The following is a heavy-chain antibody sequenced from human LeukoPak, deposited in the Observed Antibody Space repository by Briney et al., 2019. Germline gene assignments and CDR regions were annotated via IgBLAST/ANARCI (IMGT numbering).Heavy chain of an antibody. CDR3: ARLRSHSTTASYYFDD. V-gene: IGHV4-39*01. J-gene: IGHJ4*02. D-gene: IGHD1-14*01. CDR1: GGSISSSASY. CDR2: IFYSGGS. Sequence: SETLSLTCSVSGGSISSSASYWGWIRQPPGKGLEWIGNIFYSGGSHYNPSLKSRITISVDTSKSQFSLKLNSVTAADTAVYYCARLRSHSTTASYYFDDWGQGTLVAVSS.